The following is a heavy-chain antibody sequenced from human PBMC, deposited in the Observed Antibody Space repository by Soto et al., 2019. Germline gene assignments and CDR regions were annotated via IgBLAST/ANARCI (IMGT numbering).Heavy chain of an antibody. CDR1: GFIFNTYG. J-gene: IGHJ6*02. Sequence: QVQLVESGGGVVQPGRSLRLSCAASGFIFNTYGMHWVRQAPGKGLEWVAVISYDGSNKYYAGSVKGRLTISRDNSKNTLYLQMNSLRAEDTAVYYCAKGQHCSTTSCYFYFYGMDVWGQGTKGAVSS. CDR2: ISYDGSNK. D-gene: IGHD2-2*01. V-gene: IGHV3-30*18. CDR3: AKGQHCSTTSCYFYFYGMDV.